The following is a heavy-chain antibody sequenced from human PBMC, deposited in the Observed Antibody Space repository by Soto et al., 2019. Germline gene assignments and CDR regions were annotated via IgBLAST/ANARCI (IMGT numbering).Heavy chain of an antibody. CDR1: GFTFSSYA. CDR3: AKRSFQLGLPFDY. D-gene: IGHD6-13*01. J-gene: IGHJ4*02. V-gene: IGHV3-23*01. CDR2: VSGSGGST. Sequence: EVQVLESGGGLVQPGGSLRLSCVASGFTFSSYAMSWVCQAPGKGLEWVSFVSGSGGSTDYADSVKGRFTISRDNSKSTLYLQLNSLRAEDTAMYYCAKRSFQLGLPFDYWGQGTLVTVSS.